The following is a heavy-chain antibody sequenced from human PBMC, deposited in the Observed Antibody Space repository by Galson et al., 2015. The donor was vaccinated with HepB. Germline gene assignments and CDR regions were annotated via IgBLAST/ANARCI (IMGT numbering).Heavy chain of an antibody. Sequence: SLRLSCAVSGFTFRSYGMQWVRQAPGKGLEWVAVIWNDGSERHDGDSVKGRFTISRDDSKNMVYLQMNSVRGEDTAVYYCVRWGMLGITLDHWGQGTLVTVSS. V-gene: IGHV3-33*01. CDR3: VRWGMLGITLDH. D-gene: IGHD2-8*01. CDR2: IWNDGSER. CDR1: GFTFRSYG. J-gene: IGHJ5*02.